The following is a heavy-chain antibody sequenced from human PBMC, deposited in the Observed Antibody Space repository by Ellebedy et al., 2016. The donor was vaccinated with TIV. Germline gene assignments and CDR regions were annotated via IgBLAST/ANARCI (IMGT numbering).Heavy chain of an antibody. D-gene: IGHD3-22*01. CDR1: GYSFTSYW. CDR2: IDPSDSYT. J-gene: IGHJ4*02. CDR3: ARREGNYYDSSGYYY. Sequence: GGSLRLSCKGSGYSFTSYWISWVRQMPGKGLEWMGRIDPSDSYTNYSPSFQGHVTISADKSISTAYLQWSSLKASDTAMYYCARREGNYYDSSGYYYWGQGTLVTVSS. V-gene: IGHV5-10-1*01.